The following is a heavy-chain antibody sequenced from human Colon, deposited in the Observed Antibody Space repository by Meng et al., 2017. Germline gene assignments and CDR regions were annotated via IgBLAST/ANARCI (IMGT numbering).Heavy chain of an antibody. J-gene: IGHJ4*02. V-gene: IGHV1-2*06. CDR3: ARVWSSSVIDF. CDR2: INPDSGAT. CDR1: GYRFPGYY. Sequence: QVQLVQSGAEVKKPGASMKVSCKASGYRFPGYYLHWVRQAPGRGLEWMGRINPDSGATIYAQKFQGRVTMTRDTAINTSYMELSGLRPDDTAIYYCARVWSSSVIDFWGQGTLVTVSS. D-gene: IGHD2-21*01.